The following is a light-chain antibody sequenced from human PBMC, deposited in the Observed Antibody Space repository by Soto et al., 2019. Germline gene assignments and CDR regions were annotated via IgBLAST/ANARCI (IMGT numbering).Light chain of an antibody. J-gene: IGKJ1*01. CDR2: AAS. CDR3: QQYNNRPPWT. CDR1: QSISDH. V-gene: IGKV3-15*01. Sequence: EIVMTQSPVTLSVSPGERVTLSCRASQSISDHLAWYQQKPGQAPKLLIYAASSRATGIPARFSGSGSGAAFTLTIISLQAEDYALYYCQQYNNRPPWTFGQGTKVEIK.